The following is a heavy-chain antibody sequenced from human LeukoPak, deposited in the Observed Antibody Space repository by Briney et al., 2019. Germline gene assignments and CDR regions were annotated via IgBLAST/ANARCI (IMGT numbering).Heavy chain of an antibody. CDR2: IRYDGSNK. CDR1: GFTFSSYG. D-gene: IGHD2-2*01. Sequence: GGSLRLSCAASGFTFSSYGTHWVRQAPGKGLEWVAFIRYDGSNKYYADSVKGRFTISRDNSKNTLYLQMNSLRAEDTAVYYCATSVVVPAATLDAFDIWGQGTMVTVSS. V-gene: IGHV3-30*02. J-gene: IGHJ3*02. CDR3: ATSVVVPAATLDAFDI.